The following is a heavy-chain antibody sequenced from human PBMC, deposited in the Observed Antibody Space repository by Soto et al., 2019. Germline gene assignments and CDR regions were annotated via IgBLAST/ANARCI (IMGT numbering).Heavy chain of an antibody. CDR3: ARRSYYGSGSYYYDAFDI. V-gene: IGHV4-59*08. J-gene: IGHJ3*02. Sequence: SETLSLTCTVSGGSISRYYWSWIRQPPGKGLEWIAYIYYSGGTHYNPPLKSRLTISVDTSKNQFSLKLSSVTAADTAVYYCARRSYYGSGSYYYDAFDIWGQGTMVT. CDR2: IYYSGGT. D-gene: IGHD3-10*01. CDR1: GGSISRYY.